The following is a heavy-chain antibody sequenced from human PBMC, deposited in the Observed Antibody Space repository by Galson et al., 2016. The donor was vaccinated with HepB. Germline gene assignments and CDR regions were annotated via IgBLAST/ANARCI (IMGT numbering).Heavy chain of an antibody. D-gene: IGHD1-26*01. Sequence: SLRLSCAASGFPFSTYGMHWVRQAPGKGLEWVAVILHDGTEKNYTDSVKGRFTISRDKNTLYLQMNNLRPEDTAVYYFAKGEWELPHHFPLFDHWGQGALVTGSS. V-gene: IGHV3-30*02. J-gene: IGHJ4*02. CDR1: GFPFSTYG. CDR2: ILHDGTEK. CDR3: AKGEWELPHHFPLFDH.